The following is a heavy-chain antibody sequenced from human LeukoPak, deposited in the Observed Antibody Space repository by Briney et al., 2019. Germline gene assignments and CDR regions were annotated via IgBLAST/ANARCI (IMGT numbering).Heavy chain of an antibody. CDR3: ATQQWGFYYMDV. CDR2: FYTSGNT. Sequence: SQTLSLTCTVSGGSISSGIYHWSWVRQPAGRGLEWIGRFYTSGNTNYNPSLKSRVTISVDTSTNQFSLNLTSVTAADTAVYYCATQQWGFYYMDVWGKGTTVTVSS. V-gene: IGHV4-61*02. D-gene: IGHD6-19*01. CDR1: GGSISSGIYH. J-gene: IGHJ6*03.